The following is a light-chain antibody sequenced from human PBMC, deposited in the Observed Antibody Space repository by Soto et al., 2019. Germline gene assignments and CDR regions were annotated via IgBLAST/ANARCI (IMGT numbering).Light chain of an antibody. CDR1: SSDVGGYNF. CDR3: NSYTSSGAVV. Sequence: QSALTQPASVSGSPGQSITISCTGTSSDVGGYNFVSWYQQHPGNAPKLIIYDVTSRPSGVSNRFSGSKSGNAASLPISGLQAEDEALYYCNSYTSSGAVVFGGGTKLTVL. V-gene: IGLV2-14*03. J-gene: IGLJ3*02. CDR2: DVT.